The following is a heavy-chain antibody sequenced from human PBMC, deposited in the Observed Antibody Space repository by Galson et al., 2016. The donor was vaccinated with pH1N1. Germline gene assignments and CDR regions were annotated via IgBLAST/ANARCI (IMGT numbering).Heavy chain of an antibody. CDR1: GGSFSDYY. V-gene: IGHV4-34*01. D-gene: IGHD3-10*01. CDR3: ARVDFGGKLGD. J-gene: IGHJ4*02. CDR2: VNPSGST. Sequence: SETLSLTCTVYGGSFSDYYWSWIRQPPGKGLGWIGEVNPSGSTIYNPSLNSRVIISADTSRNQFSLKLTSVTAADTAVYFCARVDFGGKLGDWGQGTQVTVSS.